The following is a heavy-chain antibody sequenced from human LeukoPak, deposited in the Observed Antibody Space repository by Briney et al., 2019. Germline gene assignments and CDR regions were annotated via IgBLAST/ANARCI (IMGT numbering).Heavy chain of an antibody. CDR1: GFTFSSYN. CDR3: ARDPSKVVVPGYFET. D-gene: IGHD2-15*01. Sequence: GRSLCVSYAASGFTFSSYNMHWVRQAPGKGLEWVAVISYDGSNKYYAESVKGRFTISRDNSKNTQYLQMNSLRPEDTAVYFCARDPSKVVVPGYFETSGQGNLVTVSS. J-gene: IGHJ4*02. CDR2: ISYDGSNK. V-gene: IGHV3-30-3*01.